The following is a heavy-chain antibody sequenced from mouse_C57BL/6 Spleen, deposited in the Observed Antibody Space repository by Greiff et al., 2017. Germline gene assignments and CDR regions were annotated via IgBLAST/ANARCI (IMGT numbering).Heavy chain of an antibody. CDR3: AASSNYAFAY. CDR2: IDPSDSYT. J-gene: IGHJ3*01. D-gene: IGHD2-5*01. V-gene: IGHV1-69*01. Sequence: QVQLQQPGAELVMPGASVKLSCKASGYTFTSYWMHWVKQRPGQGLEWIGEIDPSDSYTNYNQKFKGKSTLTVDKSSSTAYMQLSSLTSEDSAVYYCAASSNYAFAYWGQGTLVTVSA. CDR1: GYTFTSYW.